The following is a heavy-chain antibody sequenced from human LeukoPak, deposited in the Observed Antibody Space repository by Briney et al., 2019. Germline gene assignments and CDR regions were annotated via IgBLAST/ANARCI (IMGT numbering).Heavy chain of an antibody. CDR2: IRGKRYGGTA. Sequence: PGRSLTLSCAVSGLNFGDYAMSWVRQAPGKGLEWLGYIRGKRYGGTAVYAASVKGRFTISRDDSKSIAYLQMNSLKTEDTATYYCSASSGFDYWGQGSLVAVSS. J-gene: IGHJ4*02. CDR1: GLNFGDYA. D-gene: IGHD6-25*01. V-gene: IGHV3-49*04. CDR3: SASSGFDY.